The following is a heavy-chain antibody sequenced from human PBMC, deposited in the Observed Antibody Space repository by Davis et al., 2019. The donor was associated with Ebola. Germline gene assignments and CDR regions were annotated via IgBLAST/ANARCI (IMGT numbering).Heavy chain of an antibody. Sequence: ASVKVSCKASGFTLTKYAIHWVRQAPGQRLEWMGWVHGGNGNTKYSQRFQGRITMTTDGSTNTVFMELTSLRSDDTAVYYCAKSGLSFGVVKYHYGMDVWGKGTTVTVSS. CDR3: AKSGLSFGVVKYHYGMDV. V-gene: IGHV1-3*01. D-gene: IGHD3-3*01. CDR2: VHGGNGNT. J-gene: IGHJ6*04. CDR1: GFTLTKYA.